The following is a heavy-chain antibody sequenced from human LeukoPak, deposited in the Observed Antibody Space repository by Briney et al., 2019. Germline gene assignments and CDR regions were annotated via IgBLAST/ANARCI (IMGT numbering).Heavy chain of an antibody. CDR3: ARGRNIYSYDAFDI. J-gene: IGHJ3*02. D-gene: IGHD2/OR15-2a*01. Sequence: GGSLRLSCASSGFTFRLYWMHWIRQVPGKGLVWVSDMDSDGRNTKYADSVKGRFTISRDNTKSTVYLQMNNLGPEDTAVYYCARGRNIYSYDAFDIGAQGTMVIVSS. CDR2: MDSDGRNT. CDR1: GFTFRLYW. V-gene: IGHV3-74*03.